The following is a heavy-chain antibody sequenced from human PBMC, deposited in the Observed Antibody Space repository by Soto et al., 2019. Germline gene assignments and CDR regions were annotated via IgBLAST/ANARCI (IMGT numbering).Heavy chain of an antibody. J-gene: IGHJ4*02. Sequence: GGSLRLSCAASGFTFSTYWMSWVRQAPGKGLEWVANIKQDGSEKYYVDSVKGRFTISRDNAKNSLYLQMNSLRAEDTAVYYCARWPNYYDRSTYFRQEYFDYWGQGTLVTVSS. CDR3: ARWPNYYDRSTYFRQEYFDY. D-gene: IGHD3-22*01. V-gene: IGHV3-7*01. CDR2: IKQDGSEK. CDR1: GFTFSTYW.